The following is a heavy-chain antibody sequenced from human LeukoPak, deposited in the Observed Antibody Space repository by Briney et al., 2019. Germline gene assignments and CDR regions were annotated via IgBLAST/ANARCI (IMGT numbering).Heavy chain of an antibody. CDR1: GYTFTSYG. CDR3: GRDLSEITMTVGLGWFDP. CDR2: IRPYNGET. Sequence: ASVTVSCMASGYTFTSYGISWVRQAPGKGRAGMGWIRPYNGETNLAQKLQGRVTLTTDTSTSPAFMELGSLRPCRPAVDFCGRDLSEITMTVGLGWFDPWGQGTLVTVSS. J-gene: IGHJ5*02. D-gene: IGHD3-22*01. V-gene: IGHV1-18*01.